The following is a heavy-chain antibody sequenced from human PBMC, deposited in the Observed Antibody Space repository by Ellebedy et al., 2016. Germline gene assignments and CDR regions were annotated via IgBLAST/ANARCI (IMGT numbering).Heavy chain of an antibody. CDR1: GGSISSSNW. Sequence: SETLSLTXAVSGGSISSSNWWSWVRQPPGKGLEWIAEIYPSGITNYNPSLKSRVTISVDKSKNQFSLILTSVTAADTAVYYCGGSGSYYYLFDYWGQGTLVTVSS. D-gene: IGHD3-10*01. CDR3: GGSGSYYYLFDY. CDR2: IYPSGIT. J-gene: IGHJ4*02. V-gene: IGHV4-4*02.